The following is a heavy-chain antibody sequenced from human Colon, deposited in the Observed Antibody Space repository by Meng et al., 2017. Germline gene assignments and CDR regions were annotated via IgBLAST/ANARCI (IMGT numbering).Heavy chain of an antibody. CDR3: ARDPGFSAFDI. J-gene: IGHJ3*02. V-gene: IGHV3-7*01. D-gene: IGHD3-9*01. CDR1: GFTFSSSW. CDR2: IKQDGSVK. Sequence: GGSLRLSCAASGFTFSSSWMAWVRQTPGKGLEWVANIKQDGSVKNHVDSVKGRFTVSRDNAENSLYLQMTSLRVEDTAIYYCARDPGFSAFDIWGQGKMVTVSS.